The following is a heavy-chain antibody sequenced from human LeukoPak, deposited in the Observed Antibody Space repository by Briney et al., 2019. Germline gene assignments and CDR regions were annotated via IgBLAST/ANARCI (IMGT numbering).Heavy chain of an antibody. V-gene: IGHV3-11*01. D-gene: IGHD5-18*01. CDR3: ARVHHTAMAQDY. J-gene: IGHJ4*02. CDR2: ISSSGSTI. CDR1: GFTFSDYY. Sequence: GGSLRLSCAASGFTFSDYYMSWIRQAPGKGLEWVSYISSSGSTIYYADSVKRRFTISRENAKNSLYLQMNSLRAEDTAVYYCARVHHTAMAQDYWGQGTLVTVSS.